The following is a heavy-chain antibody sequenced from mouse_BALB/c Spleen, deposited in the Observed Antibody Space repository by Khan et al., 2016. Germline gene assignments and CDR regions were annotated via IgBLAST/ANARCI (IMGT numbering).Heavy chain of an antibody. CDR3: VRDTPFAY. Sequence: EVQLVETGGGLVQPRGSLKLSCAASGFTFNTNAMNWVRQAPGKGLEWVSRIRSKSNNYATYYADSVKDRFTISRDDSPSMLYLQMHNLKTADTALYYGVRDTPFAYWGQGTLVTVSA. CDR2: IRSKSNNYAT. J-gene: IGHJ3*01. CDR1: GFTFNTNA. V-gene: IGHV10S3*01.